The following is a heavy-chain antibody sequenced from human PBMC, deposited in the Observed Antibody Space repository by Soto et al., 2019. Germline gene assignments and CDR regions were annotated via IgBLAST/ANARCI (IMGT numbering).Heavy chain of an antibody. Sequence: QVQLVQSGAEVKKPGASVKVSCKASGYTFTSNDINWVRQATGRGLEWMGWMNPNSGNTGYAQKFQGRVSMTRKASISTAYMELTNLRSEDTAVYYCDRGPDVSLSPTDGGLVEGYYYCMDVWGKGATVTVSS. CDR2: MNPNSGNT. D-gene: IGHD3-3*01. V-gene: IGHV1-8*01. CDR3: DRGPDVSLSPTDGGLVEGYYYCMDV. J-gene: IGHJ6*03. CDR1: GYTFTSND.